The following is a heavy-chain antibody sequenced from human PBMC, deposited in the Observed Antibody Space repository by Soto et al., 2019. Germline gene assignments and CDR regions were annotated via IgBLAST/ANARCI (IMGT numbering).Heavy chain of an antibody. V-gene: IGHV1-69*06. J-gene: IGHJ5*02. CDR3: AVRGGYCTYGVCYHWWFDP. Sequence: AAVTVSCKAIGGTSSSSVISWVRQAPGQWHEWMGGIIPIFGTANYAQKFQGRVTITADKSTSTAYMELSSLRSEDTAVYYRAVRGGYCTYGVCYHWWFDPWGQGTLVSVSS. D-gene: IGHD2-8*01. CDR1: GGTSSSSV. CDR2: IIPIFGTA.